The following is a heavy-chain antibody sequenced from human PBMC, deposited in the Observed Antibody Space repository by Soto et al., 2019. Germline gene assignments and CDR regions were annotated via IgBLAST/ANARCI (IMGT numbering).Heavy chain of an antibody. CDR1: GFTFSSYG. CDR2: ISYDGSNK. D-gene: IGHD2-8*01. CDR3: EGYCTNGVCPDKIDY. V-gene: IGHV3-30*03. J-gene: IGHJ4*02. Sequence: GGSLRLSCAASGFTFSSYGMHWVRQAPGKGLEWVAVISYDGSNKYYADSVKGRFTISRDNSKNTLYLQMNSLRAEDTAVYCCEGYCTNGVCPDKIDYWGQGTLVTVSS.